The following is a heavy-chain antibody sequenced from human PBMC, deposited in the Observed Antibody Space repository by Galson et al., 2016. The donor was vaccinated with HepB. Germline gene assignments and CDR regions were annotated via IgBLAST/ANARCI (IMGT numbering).Heavy chain of an antibody. CDR2: IYHGGST. V-gene: IGHV4-59*08. CDR3: ARQSYSYGAFDN. CDR1: GGSISGYY. Sequence: ATLSLTCTVSGGSISGYYWSWFRQSPGKGLEWIAYIYHGGSTKYNPSLKSRMTISADTSKKDFSLKLSSVTAADTAVYYCARQSYSYGAFDNWGPGTLVTVSS. J-gene: IGHJ4*02. D-gene: IGHD5-18*01.